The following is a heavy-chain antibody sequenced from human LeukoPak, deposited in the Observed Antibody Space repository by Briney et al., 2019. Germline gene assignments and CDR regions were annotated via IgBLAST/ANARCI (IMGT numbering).Heavy chain of an antibody. J-gene: IGHJ4*02. CDR1: GFTFSSYA. V-gene: IGHV3-23*01. CDR2: IGGSGGST. Sequence: GGSLRLSCAASGFTFSSYAMSWVRQAPGKGLEWVSAIGGSGGSTYYADSVKGRFTISRDNSKNTLYLQMNSLRAEDTAVYYCAKDSEVVPAAQFDYWGQGTLVTVSS. CDR3: AKDSEVVPAAQFDY. D-gene: IGHD2-2*01.